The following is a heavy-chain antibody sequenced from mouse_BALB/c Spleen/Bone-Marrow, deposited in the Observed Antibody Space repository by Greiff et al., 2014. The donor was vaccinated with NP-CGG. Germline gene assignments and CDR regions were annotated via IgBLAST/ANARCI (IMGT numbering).Heavy chain of an antibody. D-gene: IGHD1-1*01. CDR1: GYTFTDHI. Sequence: VQLVESGAELASPGASVTLSCKASGYTFTDHIMNWVKKRPGQGLEWIGRIYPVSGETNYNQKFMGKATFSVDRSSSTVYMVLNSLTSEDPAVYYCGRGNYGSSHAMDYWGQGTSVTVSS. V-gene: IGHV1-11*01. CDR2: IYPVSGET. J-gene: IGHJ4*01. CDR3: GRGNYGSSHAMDY.